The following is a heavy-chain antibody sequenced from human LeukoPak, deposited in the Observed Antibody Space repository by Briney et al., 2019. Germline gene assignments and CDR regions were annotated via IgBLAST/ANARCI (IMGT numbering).Heavy chain of an antibody. CDR3: ARLGVVPAAMLYYYGMDV. CDR2: IYYSGST. D-gene: IGHD2-2*01. CDR1: GGSISSYY. V-gene: IGHV4-59*01. Sequence: SETLSLTCTVSGGSISSYYWSWIRQPPGKGLEWIGYIYYSGSTNYNPSLKSRVTISVDTSKNQFSLKLSSATAADTAVYYCARLGVVPAAMLYYYGMDVWGQGTTVTVSS. J-gene: IGHJ6*02.